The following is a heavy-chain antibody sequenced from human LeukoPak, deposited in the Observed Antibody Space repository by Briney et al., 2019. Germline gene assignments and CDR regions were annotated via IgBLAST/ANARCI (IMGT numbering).Heavy chain of an antibody. CDR1: GFTFSSYG. Sequence: GGTLRLSCAASGFTFSSYGMSWVRQAPGKGLEWVSAISGSGGSTYYADSVKGRFTISRDNSKNTLYLQMNSLRAEDTAVYYCVGAAAGIDYWGQGTLVTVSS. CDR3: VGAAAGIDY. J-gene: IGHJ4*02. V-gene: IGHV3-23*01. D-gene: IGHD6-13*01. CDR2: ISGSGGST.